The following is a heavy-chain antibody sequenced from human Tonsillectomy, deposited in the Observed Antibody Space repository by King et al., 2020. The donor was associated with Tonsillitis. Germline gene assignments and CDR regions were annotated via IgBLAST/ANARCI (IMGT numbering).Heavy chain of an antibody. D-gene: IGHD3-22*01. J-gene: IGHJ3*02. CDR3: AKDRITMIVVVTSAAFDI. Sequence: VQLVESGGGLVQPGGSLRLSCAASGFTFSSYAMSWVRQAPGKGLEWVSAISGSGGSTYYADSVKGRFTISRDNSKNTLYLKMNSLRAEDTAVYYCAKDRITMIVVVTSAAFDIWGQGTMVTVSS. CDR1: GFTFSSYA. CDR2: ISGSGGST. V-gene: IGHV3-23*04.